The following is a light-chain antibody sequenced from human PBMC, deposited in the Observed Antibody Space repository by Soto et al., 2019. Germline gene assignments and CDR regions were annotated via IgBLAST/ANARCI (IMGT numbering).Light chain of an antibody. Sequence: QSVLTQPASVSGSPGQSITISCTGTSSDVGAYNYVSWYQQHPGNAPKLMIHDVSTRPSGVSHRFSGSKSGNTASLTISGLQAEDEADYYCSSYTTSNTRQIVFGTGTKVTVL. J-gene: IGLJ1*01. CDR1: SSDVGAYNY. V-gene: IGLV2-14*03. CDR3: SSYTTSNTRQIV. CDR2: DVS.